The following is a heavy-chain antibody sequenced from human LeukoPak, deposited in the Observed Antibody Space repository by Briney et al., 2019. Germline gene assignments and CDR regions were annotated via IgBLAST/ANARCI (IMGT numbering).Heavy chain of an antibody. Sequence: GGSLGLSCAASGFTLSSYAMSWVRQAPGKGLEWVSAISGSGGSTYYADSVKGRFTISRDNSKNTLYLQMNSLRAEDTAVYYCAKGNYKLYFDYWGQGTLVTVSS. CDR2: ISGSGGST. V-gene: IGHV3-23*01. CDR1: GFTLSSYA. CDR3: AKGNYKLYFDY. J-gene: IGHJ4*02. D-gene: IGHD1-14*01.